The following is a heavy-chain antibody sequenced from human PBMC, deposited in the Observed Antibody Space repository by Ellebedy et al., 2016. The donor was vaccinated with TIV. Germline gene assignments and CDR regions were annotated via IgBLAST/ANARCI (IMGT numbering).Heavy chain of an antibody. V-gene: IGHV5-51*01. J-gene: IGHJ2*01. CDR3: ARRGSGWAQPWYFDL. CDR1: GYRISGSW. CDR2: IYVGYSHT. Sequence: GESLKISCKGSGYRISGSWLGWVRQMPGKGLEWMGIIYVGYSHTRYSPSFQGQVTLSAARSINTAYLQWSSRKAADTAMYYCARRGSGWAQPWYFDLWGRGTLVTVSS. D-gene: IGHD6-19*01.